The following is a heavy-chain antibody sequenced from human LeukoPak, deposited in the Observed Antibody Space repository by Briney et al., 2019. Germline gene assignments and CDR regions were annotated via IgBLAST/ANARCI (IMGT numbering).Heavy chain of an antibody. CDR1: GGSISSYY. CDR3: ARGVVPSGDYYMDV. V-gene: IGHV4-59*01. D-gene: IGHD2-2*01. J-gene: IGHJ6*03. CDR2: IYYSGST. Sequence: SETLSLTCTVSGGSISSYYWSWTRQPPGKGLEWIGYIYYSGSTNYNPSLKSRVTISVDTSKNQFSLKLSSVTAADTAVYYCARGVVPSGDYYMDVWGKGTTVTVSS.